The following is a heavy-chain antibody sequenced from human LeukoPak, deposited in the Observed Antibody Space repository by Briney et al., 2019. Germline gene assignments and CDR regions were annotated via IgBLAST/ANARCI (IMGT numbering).Heavy chain of an antibody. V-gene: IGHV3-66*01. CDR1: GFTVGTDF. CDR2: IFSGGST. CDR3: ARGDFEY. Sequence: GGSLRLSCAASGFTVGTDFVSWVRQAPGRGLEWVSIIFSGGSTYYADSVKGRFTISRDSSRNTAYLQMSSLRAEDTAVYYCARGDFEYWRQGTLVTVSS. J-gene: IGHJ4*02.